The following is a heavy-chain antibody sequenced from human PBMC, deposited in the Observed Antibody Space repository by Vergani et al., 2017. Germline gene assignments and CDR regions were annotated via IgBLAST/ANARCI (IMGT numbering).Heavy chain of an antibody. CDR3: ARVEIVLMQNQSHYMDV. D-gene: IGHD2-8*01. CDR1: GGSFSGYY. J-gene: IGHJ6*03. Sequence: QVQLQQWGAGLLKPSETLSLTCAVYGGSFSGYYWSWIRQPPGKGLEWIGEINHSGSTNYNPSLKSRVTISVDTSKNQFSLKLGSVTAADTAVYYCARVEIVLMQNQSHYMDVWGKGTTVTVSS. CDR2: INHSGST. V-gene: IGHV4-34*01.